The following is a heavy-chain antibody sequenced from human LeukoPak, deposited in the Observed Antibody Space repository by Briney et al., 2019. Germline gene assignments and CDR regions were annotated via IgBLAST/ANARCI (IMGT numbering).Heavy chain of an antibody. V-gene: IGHV1-69*06. CDR2: IIPIFGTA. D-gene: IGHD6-13*01. CDR3: ARDRVVAAAGTTPPYNWFDP. CDR1: GGTFSSYA. J-gene: IGHJ5*02. Sequence: ASVKVSCKASGGTFSSYAISWVRQAPGQGLEWMGGIIPIFGTANYAQKFQGRVTITADKSTSTAYMELSSLRSEDTAVYYCARDRVVAAAGTTPPYNWFDPWGQGTLVTVSS.